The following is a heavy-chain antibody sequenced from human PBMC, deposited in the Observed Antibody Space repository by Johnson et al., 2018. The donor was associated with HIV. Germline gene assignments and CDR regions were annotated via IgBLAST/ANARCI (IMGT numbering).Heavy chain of an antibody. CDR2: ISDDGCNK. J-gene: IGHJ3*02. D-gene: IGHD2-15*01. CDR1: GFSVSNNY. Sequence: VQLVESGGGLVQPGGSLRLSCAASGFSVSNNYMNWVRQAPGKGLEWMTIISDDGCNKNYADSVKGRFTVSRDNSKDTLYLQMNSLRAEDTAVYYCARARWYLGGGSCCAFDIWGQGTMVTVSS. V-gene: IGHV3-30*03. CDR3: ARARWYLGGGSCCAFDI.